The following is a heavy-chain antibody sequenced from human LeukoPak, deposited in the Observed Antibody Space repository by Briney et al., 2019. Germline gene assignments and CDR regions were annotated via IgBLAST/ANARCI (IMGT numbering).Heavy chain of an antibody. CDR2: ISSSSSTI. V-gene: IGHV3-48*01. Sequence: GGSLRLSCAASGFTFSSYSMNWVRQAPGKGLEWVSYISSSSSTIYYADSVKGRFTISRDNAKNSLYLQMNSLRAEDTAVYYCAKVHQHLLNYWGQGTLVTVSS. D-gene: IGHD2/OR15-2a*01. J-gene: IGHJ4*02. CDR1: GFTFSSYS. CDR3: AKVHQHLLNY.